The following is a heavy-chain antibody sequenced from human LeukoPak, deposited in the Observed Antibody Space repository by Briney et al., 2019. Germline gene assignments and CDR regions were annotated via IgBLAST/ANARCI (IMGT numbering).Heavy chain of an antibody. J-gene: IGHJ6*02. D-gene: IGHD6-6*01. Sequence: ASVKVSCKASGYTFTSYDITWVRQATGQGLEWMGWMNPNSGNTGYAQKFQGRVTMTRNTSISTAYMELSSLRSEDTAVYYCARDGTEYSSSIYYYYGMDVWGQGTTVTVSS. V-gene: IGHV1-8*01. CDR3: ARDGTEYSSSIYYYYGMDV. CDR1: GYTFTSYD. CDR2: MNPNSGNT.